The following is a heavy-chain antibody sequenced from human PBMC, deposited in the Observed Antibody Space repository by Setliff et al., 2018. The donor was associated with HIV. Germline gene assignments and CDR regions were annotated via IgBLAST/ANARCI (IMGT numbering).Heavy chain of an antibody. V-gene: IGHV3-9*01. Sequence: GGSLRLSCEGPGFNFNNYARHWVRQPPGKGLEWVSGITWRGGVLGYAASAKGRSIIPSDTARSSLHLQMNSLATEDTALYFCVKGGTLAGQFYYYMNVWGKGTTVTVSS. CDR2: ITWRGGVL. J-gene: IGHJ6*03. CDR1: GFNFNNYA. CDR3: VKGGTLAGQFYYYMNV. D-gene: IGHD6-19*01.